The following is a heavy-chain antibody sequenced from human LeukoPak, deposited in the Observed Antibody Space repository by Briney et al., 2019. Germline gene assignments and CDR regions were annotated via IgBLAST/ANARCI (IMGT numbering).Heavy chain of an antibody. V-gene: IGHV3-49*04. Sequence: QAGGSLRLSCTASGFTFGDYAMSWVRQAPGKGREWVGFIRSKAYGGTTEYAASVKGRFTISRDDSKSIAYLQMNSLKTEDTAVYYCTRFPPGEVEPNLDYWGQGTLVTVSS. CDR3: TRFPPGEVEPNLDY. CDR2: IRSKAYGGTT. D-gene: IGHD3-16*01. J-gene: IGHJ4*02. CDR1: GFTFGDYA.